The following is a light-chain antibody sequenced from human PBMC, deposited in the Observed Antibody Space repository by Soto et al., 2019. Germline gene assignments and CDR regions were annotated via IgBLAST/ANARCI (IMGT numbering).Light chain of an antibody. J-gene: IGLJ3*02. Sequence: QSVLTQPASVSGSPGQSITISCAGSSTDIGDYKYVSWYQQHPGKAPKLMIYEVSNRPSGVSNRFSGSKSGNTASLTISGLQAEDEADYYCSSYTSSSTRVFGGGTKFTVL. CDR3: SSYTSSSTRV. CDR1: STDIGDYKY. CDR2: EVS. V-gene: IGLV2-14*01.